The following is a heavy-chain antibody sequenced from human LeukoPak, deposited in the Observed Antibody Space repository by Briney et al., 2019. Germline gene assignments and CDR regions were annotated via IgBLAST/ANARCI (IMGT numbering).Heavy chain of an antibody. CDR3: ARRRAIAVAGTRSDY. V-gene: IGHV4-59*08. Sequence: SEALSLTCTVSGGSLSSYYWSWIRQPPGKGLEWIGYIYYSGSTNYNPSLKSRVTISVDTSKNQFSLKLSSVTAADTAVYYCARRRAIAVAGTRSDYWGQGTLVTVSS. D-gene: IGHD6-19*01. CDR2: IYYSGST. J-gene: IGHJ4*02. CDR1: GGSLSSYY.